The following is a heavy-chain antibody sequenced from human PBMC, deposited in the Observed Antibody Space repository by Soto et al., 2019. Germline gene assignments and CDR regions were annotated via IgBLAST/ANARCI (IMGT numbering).Heavy chain of an antibody. J-gene: IGHJ6*03. V-gene: IGHV4-59*01. Sequence: PSETLSLTCTVSGGSISPYYWSWIRQPPGKGLEWIGYVYYSGNTNYNPSLESRVTISVDTSRNRFSLNLTSATAADTAVYYCARKGAAASYAHYYMDVWGRGTAVTV. CDR1: GGSISPYY. CDR2: VYYSGNT. CDR3: ARKGAAASYAHYYMDV. D-gene: IGHD6-13*01.